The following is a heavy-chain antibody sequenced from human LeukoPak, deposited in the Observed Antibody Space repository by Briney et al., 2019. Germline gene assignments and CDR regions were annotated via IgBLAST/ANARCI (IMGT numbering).Heavy chain of an antibody. CDR3: ASTQDYGDYGGFDY. J-gene: IGHJ4*02. CDR1: GGTFSSYA. CDR2: IIPILGIA. Sequence: SVKVSCKASGGTFSSYAMSWVRQAPGQGLEWMGRIIPILGIANYAQKFQGRVTITADKSTSTAYMELSSLRSEDTAVYYCASTQDYGDYGGFDYWGQGTLVTVSS. D-gene: IGHD4-17*01. V-gene: IGHV1-69*04.